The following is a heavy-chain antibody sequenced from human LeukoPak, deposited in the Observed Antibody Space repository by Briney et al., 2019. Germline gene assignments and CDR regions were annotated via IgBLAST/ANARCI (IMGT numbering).Heavy chain of an antibody. V-gene: IGHV3-30*18. D-gene: IGHD3-10*01. CDR3: AKDFRSVLLWFGELLPWFDP. J-gene: IGHJ5*02. Sequence: GRSLRLSCAASGFTFSSYGMHWVRQAPGKGLEWVAVISYDGSNKYYADSVKGRFTISRDNSKNTLYLQMNSLRAKDTAVYYCAKDFRSVLLWFGELLPWFDPWGQGTLVTVSS. CDR2: ISYDGSNK. CDR1: GFTFSSYG.